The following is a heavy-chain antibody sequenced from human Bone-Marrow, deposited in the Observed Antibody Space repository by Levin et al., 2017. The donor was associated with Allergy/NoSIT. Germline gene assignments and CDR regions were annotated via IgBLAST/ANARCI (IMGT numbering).Heavy chain of an antibody. V-gene: IGHV4-39*01. CDR2: IYYSGST. CDR3: ARHVYYGSGSPYNWFDP. Sequence: SQTISLTCTVSGGSISSSSYYWGWIRQPPGKGLEWIGSIYYSGSTYYNPSLKSRVTISVDTSKNQFSLKLSSVTAADTAVYYCARHVYYGSGSPYNWFDPWGQGTLVTVSS. CDR1: GGSISSSSYY. D-gene: IGHD3-10*01. J-gene: IGHJ5*02.